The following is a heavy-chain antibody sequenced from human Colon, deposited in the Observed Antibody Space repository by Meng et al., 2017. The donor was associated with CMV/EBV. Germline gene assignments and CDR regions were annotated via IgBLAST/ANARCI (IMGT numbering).Heavy chain of an antibody. CDR3: ARELQGTGYFDY. J-gene: IGHJ4*02. V-gene: IGHV1-46*01. CDR2: INPGSGNI. CDR1: GFTFSNYY. Sequence: SCKSSGFTFSNYYTHWVRQAPGQGPEWMGTINPGSGNIVYAQGFRGRVTLAADTSTTTVYMDLHSLTSEDTAVYYCARELQGTGYFDYWGQGTLVTVSS. D-gene: IGHD1-14*01.